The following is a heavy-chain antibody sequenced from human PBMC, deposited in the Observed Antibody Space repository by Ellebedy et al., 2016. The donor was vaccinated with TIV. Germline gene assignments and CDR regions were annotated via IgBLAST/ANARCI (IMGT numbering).Heavy chain of an antibody. Sequence: PGGSLRLSCAAPGFTFSSYTMNWVRQAPGKGLEWVSYISSSSNTIYYADSVKGRFTISRDNAKNSLYLQMNSLRDEATAVYYCARDRSSSWYKVSWYFDYWGQGILVTVSS. CDR2: ISSSSNTI. CDR3: ARDRSSSWYKVSWYFDY. CDR1: GFTFSSYT. D-gene: IGHD6-13*01. V-gene: IGHV3-48*02. J-gene: IGHJ4*02.